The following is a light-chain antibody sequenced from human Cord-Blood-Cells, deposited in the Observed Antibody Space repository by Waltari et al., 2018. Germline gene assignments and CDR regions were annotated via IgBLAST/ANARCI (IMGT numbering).Light chain of an antibody. Sequence: QSALTQPPSASGSPGQSVTISCTGTSSDVGGYNYVSWYQQHPGKAPKRMIYEVSKRPAGVPDRFSGSKSGNTASLTVSGLQAEEEADYYCSSYAGSNIVVFGGGTKLTVL. CDR2: EVS. CDR3: SSYAGSNIVV. CDR1: SSDVGGYNY. V-gene: IGLV2-8*01. J-gene: IGLJ2*01.